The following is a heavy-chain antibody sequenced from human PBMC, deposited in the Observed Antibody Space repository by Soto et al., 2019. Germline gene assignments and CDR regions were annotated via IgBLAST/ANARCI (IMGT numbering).Heavy chain of an antibody. CDR2: VSYDGSNK. D-gene: IGHD6-13*01. CDR1: GFTFSSYG. J-gene: IGHJ5*02. V-gene: IGHV3-30*18. Sequence: QVQLVESGGGVVQPGRSLRLSCAASGFTFSSYGMHWVRQAPGKGLEWVAVVSYDGSNKYYADSVKGRFTISRDNSKNTLFLQMNSLRAEDTAVYYCAKGYSSSLARVDPWGQVTLVTVSS. CDR3: AKGYSSSLARVDP.